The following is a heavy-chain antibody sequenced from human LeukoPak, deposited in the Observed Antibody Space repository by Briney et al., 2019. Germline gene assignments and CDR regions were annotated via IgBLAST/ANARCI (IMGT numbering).Heavy chain of an antibody. J-gene: IGHJ4*02. CDR2: IYPGDSDT. Sequence: KSGESLQISCKASGYSFINYWIAWVRQMPGKGLEWMGIIYPGDSDTTYSPSFQGQVTISADKSITTAYLQWSSLKASDTAMYYCARQNRDDTAYQGFDYWGQGTLVTVSS. V-gene: IGHV5-51*01. D-gene: IGHD5-18*01. CDR1: GYSFINYW. CDR3: ARQNRDDTAYQGFDY.